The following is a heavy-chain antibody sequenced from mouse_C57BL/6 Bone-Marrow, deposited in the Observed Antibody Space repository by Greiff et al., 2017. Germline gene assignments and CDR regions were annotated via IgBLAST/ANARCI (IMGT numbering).Heavy chain of an antibody. J-gene: IGHJ1*03. D-gene: IGHD2-4*01. CDR2: IRNKANGYKT. Sequence: DVMLVESGGGLVQPGGSLCLSCAASGFTFTDYYMSWVRQPPGKALEWLGFIRNKANGYKTEYCASVKGRFTISSDNSQSILYLQLNALRAEDSATYYCARYIPIYDYYDEGYFDVWGTGTTVTVSS. CDR3: ARYIPIYDYYDEGYFDV. CDR1: GFTFTDYY. V-gene: IGHV7-3*01.